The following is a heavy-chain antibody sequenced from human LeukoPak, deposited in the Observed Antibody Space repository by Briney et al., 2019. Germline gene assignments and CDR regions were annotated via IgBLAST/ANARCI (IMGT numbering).Heavy chain of an antibody. CDR3: ARALIYDYIWGSYRYYFDY. CDR2: IYSGGST. J-gene: IGHJ4*02. Sequence: GGSLRLYCAASGFTVSSNYMSWVRQAPGKGLEWVSVIYSGGSTYYADSVKGRFTISRDNSKNTLYLQMNSLRAEDTAVYYCARALIYDYIWGSYRYYFDYWGQGTLVTVSS. CDR1: GFTVSSNY. D-gene: IGHD3-16*01. V-gene: IGHV3-53*01.